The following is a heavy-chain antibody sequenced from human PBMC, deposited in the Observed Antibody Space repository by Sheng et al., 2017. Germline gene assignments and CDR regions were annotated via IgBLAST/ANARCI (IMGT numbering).Heavy chain of an antibody. CDR2: IFTIFRTT. Sequence: QVQLVQSGAEMKKPGSSVKVSCKAPRGAFSSYGVSWVRQAPGQGLEWMGGIFTIFRTTNYAQKFQGRVTITADESTSTAYMELTSLSSDDTAVYYCARNSRELFYHIDVWGQGTTVVVSS. CDR3: ARNSRELFYHIDV. V-gene: IGHV1-69*13. CDR1: RGAFSSYG. D-gene: IGHD1-7*01. J-gene: IGHJ6*02.